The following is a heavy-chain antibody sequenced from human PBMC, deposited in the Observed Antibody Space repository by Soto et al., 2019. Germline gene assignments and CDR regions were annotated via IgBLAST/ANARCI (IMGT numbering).Heavy chain of an antibody. CDR3: ARDGSYSGYDY. CDR1: GFSLSTSGMR. V-gene: IGHV2-70*04. Sequence: GPTLVYPPQNVTLTCTFSGFSLSTSGMRVSWIRQPPGKALEWLARIDWDDDKFYSTSLKTRLTISKDNSKNQVVLTMTNMDPVDTPTHYCARDGSYSGYDYWAKGTLVTTYS. CDR2: IDWDDDK. D-gene: IGHD5-12*01. J-gene: IGHJ4*02.